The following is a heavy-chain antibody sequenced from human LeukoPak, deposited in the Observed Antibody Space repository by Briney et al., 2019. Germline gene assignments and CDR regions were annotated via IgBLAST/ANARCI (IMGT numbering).Heavy chain of an antibody. J-gene: IGHJ3*02. Sequence: PGGSLRLSCAASGFTFSSYGMHWVRQAPGKGLEWVAFIRYDGSNKYYADSVKGRFTISRDNSKNTLYLQMNSLRAEDTAVYYCAKMAYCSSTSCHDAFDIWGQGTMVTVSS. D-gene: IGHD2-2*01. CDR1: GFTFSSYG. V-gene: IGHV3-30*02. CDR3: AKMAYCSSTSCHDAFDI. CDR2: IRYDGSNK.